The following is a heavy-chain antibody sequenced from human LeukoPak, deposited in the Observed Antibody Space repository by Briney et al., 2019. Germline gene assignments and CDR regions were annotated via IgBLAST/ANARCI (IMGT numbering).Heavy chain of an antibody. CDR1: GFTFSSYW. Sequence: GGSLRLSCAASGFTFSSYWMSWVRQAPGKGLEWVANIKQDGSEKYYVDSVKGRFTISRDNAKNSLCLQMNSLRAEDTAVYYCARDTRPNWFDPWGQGTLVTVSS. CDR3: ARDTRPNWFDP. J-gene: IGHJ5*02. CDR2: IKQDGSEK. V-gene: IGHV3-7*01.